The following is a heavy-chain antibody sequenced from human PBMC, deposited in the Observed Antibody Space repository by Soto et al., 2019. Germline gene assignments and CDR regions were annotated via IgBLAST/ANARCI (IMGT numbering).Heavy chain of an antibody. CDR2: IGESGTPT. CDR3: ARVDTYDYYYAMDV. V-gene: IGHV3-23*01. Sequence: GGSLRLSCAASGFTFSSYAMKWVRQAPGKGLEWVSLIGESGTPTYYADSVKGRFTISRDKSKSTLYLQMRNLRAEDTAIYYCARVDTYDYYYAMDVWGQGTTVTVSS. CDR1: GFTFSSYA. J-gene: IGHJ6*02. D-gene: IGHD5-18*01.